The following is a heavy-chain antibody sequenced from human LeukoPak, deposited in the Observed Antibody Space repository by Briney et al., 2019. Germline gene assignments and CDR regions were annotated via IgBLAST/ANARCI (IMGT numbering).Heavy chain of an antibody. CDR1: GGSFSGYY. J-gene: IGHJ6*03. CDR2: INHSGST. V-gene: IGHV4-34*01. Sequence: SETLSLTCAVYGGSFSGYYWSWIRQPPGKGLEWIGEINHSGSTNCNPSLKSRVTISVDTSKNQFSLKLSSVTAADTAVYYCARGGGVVVVTAIPDYYYYYMDVWGKGTTVTVSS. CDR3: ARGGGVVVVTAIPDYYYYYMDV. D-gene: IGHD2-21*02.